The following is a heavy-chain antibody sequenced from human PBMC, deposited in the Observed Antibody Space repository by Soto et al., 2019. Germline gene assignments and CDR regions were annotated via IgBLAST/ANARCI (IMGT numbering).Heavy chain of an antibody. D-gene: IGHD3-16*01. J-gene: IGHJ4*02. CDR3: ARALVGLRLGFDY. Sequence: ASVKVSCKSSGYPFTSYAIHWVRQAPGQRLEWMGWINAGNGNTKYSQKFQGRVTITRDTSASTAYMELSSLRSEDTAVYYCARALVGLRLGFDYWGQGTLVTVSS. CDR1: GYPFTSYA. V-gene: IGHV1-3*01. CDR2: INAGNGNT.